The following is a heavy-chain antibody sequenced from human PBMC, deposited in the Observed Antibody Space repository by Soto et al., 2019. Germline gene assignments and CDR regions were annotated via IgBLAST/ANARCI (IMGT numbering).Heavy chain of an antibody. CDR1: GGSISSGGYY. D-gene: IGHD3-22*01. CDR3: ARAELYYDSSGYYSY. V-gene: IGHV4-31*03. J-gene: IGHJ4*02. CDR2: IYYSGST. Sequence: PSETLSLTCTVSGGSISSGGYYWSWIRQHPGKGLEWIGYIYYSGSTYYNPSLKSRVTISVDTSKNQFSLKLSSVTAADTAVYYCARAELYYDSSGYYSYWGQGTLVTSPQ.